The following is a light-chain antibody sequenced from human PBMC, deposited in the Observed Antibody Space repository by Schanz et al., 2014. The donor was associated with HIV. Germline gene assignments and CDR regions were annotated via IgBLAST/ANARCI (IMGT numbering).Light chain of an antibody. J-gene: IGLJ2*01. CDR3: SSYAGSNNLV. CDR2: NDN. CDR1: RSTLERTP. V-gene: IGLV1-44*01. Sequence: QSVLTQPPSTSGTPGQSVTISCSGSRSTLERTPVDWYQHLPGTAPRLLIHNDNQRPSGVPDRFSGSKSGNTASLTVSGLQAEDEADYYCSSYAGSNNLVFGGGTKLTVL.